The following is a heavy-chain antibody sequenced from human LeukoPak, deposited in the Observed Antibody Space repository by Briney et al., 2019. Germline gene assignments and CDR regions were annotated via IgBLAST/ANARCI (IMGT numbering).Heavy chain of an antibody. Sequence: PGGSLRLSCAASGFTFRDYWMTWVRQAPGKGPEWVANIKRDGSEKYYVDSVRGRFIISRDNAKNSLYLQMNGLRVEDTAVYYCVRDNPRQQGFAYWGQGTLVTVSS. D-gene: IGHD6-13*01. V-gene: IGHV3-7*03. CDR2: IKRDGSEK. CDR3: VRDNPRQQGFAY. CDR1: GFTFRDYW. J-gene: IGHJ4*02.